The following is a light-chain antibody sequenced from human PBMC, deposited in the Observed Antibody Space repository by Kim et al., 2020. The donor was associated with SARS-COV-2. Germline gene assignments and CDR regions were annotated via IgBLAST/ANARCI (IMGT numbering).Light chain of an antibody. CDR3: QQYNNWPPIT. CDR1: QSVSSN. J-gene: IGKJ5*01. Sequence: SPGERATLACRASQSVSSNLASYQQKPGEAPWLLIYGASTRATGIPARFSGSGSGTEFTLTISSLQSEDFAVYYCQQYNNWPPITFGQGTRLEIK. CDR2: GAS. V-gene: IGKV3-15*01.